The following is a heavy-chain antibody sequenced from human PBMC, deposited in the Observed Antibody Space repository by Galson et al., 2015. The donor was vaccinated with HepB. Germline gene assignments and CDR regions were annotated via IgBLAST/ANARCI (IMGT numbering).Heavy chain of an antibody. Sequence: SLRLSCAASGFTFSTYAMHWVRQAPGKGLEWVAVISYDGSNKYYADSVKGRFIISRDNSKNTLYLQMNSLRDEDTAVYHCARDSRWMRHLDYWGQGTLVTVSS. CDR1: GFTFSTYA. CDR3: ARDSRWMRHLDY. D-gene: IGHD5-12*01. J-gene: IGHJ4*02. V-gene: IGHV3-30-3*01. CDR2: ISYDGSNK.